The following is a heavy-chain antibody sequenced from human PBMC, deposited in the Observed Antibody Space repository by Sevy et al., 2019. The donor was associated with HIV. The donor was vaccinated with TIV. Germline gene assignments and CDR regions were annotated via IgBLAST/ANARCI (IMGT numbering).Heavy chain of an antibody. CDR1: GFTFSSSA. CDR3: SAEDITTFVGLLRVFDF. D-gene: IGHD3-16*01. CDR2: IVIGSGVT. V-gene: IGHV1-58*01. Sequence: ASVKVSCKASGFTFSSSAVQWVRQARGQRLEWIGWIVIGSGVTDYAPKFQERVTITREMYTTTGQVDLSSLISEDTAVYYCSAEDITTFVGLLRVFDFWGQGTMVTVSS. J-gene: IGHJ3*01.